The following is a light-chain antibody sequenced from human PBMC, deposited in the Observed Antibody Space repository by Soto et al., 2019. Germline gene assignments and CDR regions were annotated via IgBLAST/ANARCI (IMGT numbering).Light chain of an antibody. J-gene: IGLJ1*01. CDR3: SSLTASRSYV. V-gene: IGLV2-14*01. CDR1: SSDVGDYNY. Sequence: LTQPASVSGSPGQSITISCTGASSDVGDYNYVSWYQQHPGKAPKLMIYDVANRPSGVSNRFSGSKSGNTASLTISGLQAEDEADYYCSSLTASRSYVFGTGTKVTVL. CDR2: DVA.